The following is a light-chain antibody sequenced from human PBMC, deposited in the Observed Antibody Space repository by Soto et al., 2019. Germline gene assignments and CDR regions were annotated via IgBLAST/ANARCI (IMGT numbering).Light chain of an antibody. Sequence: EIVLTQSPGTLSLSPGERATLSCRASQSVSSSYFAWYQQKPGQAPSLLIYGASSRAAGIPDRFSGGGSGTDFTLTISRLEPDDFAVYYCQQYGSSPRVTFGPGTKVDIK. CDR1: QSVSSSY. J-gene: IGKJ3*01. V-gene: IGKV3-20*01. CDR3: QQYGSSPRVT. CDR2: GAS.